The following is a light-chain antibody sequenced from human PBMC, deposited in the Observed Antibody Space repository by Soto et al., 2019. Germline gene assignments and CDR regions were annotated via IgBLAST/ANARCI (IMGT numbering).Light chain of an antibody. CDR1: QGVPTTY. V-gene: IGKV3-20*01. J-gene: IGKJ1*01. Sequence: EVLLTQSPGTLSLSPGASATLSCRASQGVPTTYVAWYQHRPGQAPRLLIYDASYRAAGTPGRFSGSVSGTDFTLTINRLEPEDFAVYYCQHYGGSPGSFGQGTRVEIK. CDR3: QHYGGSPGS. CDR2: DAS.